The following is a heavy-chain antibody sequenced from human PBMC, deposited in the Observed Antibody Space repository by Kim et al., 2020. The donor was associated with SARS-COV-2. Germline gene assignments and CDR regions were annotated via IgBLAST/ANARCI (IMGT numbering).Heavy chain of an antibody. CDR3: AVLVDTAMDSDY. V-gene: IGHV1-46*01. CDR1: GYTFTSYY. D-gene: IGHD5-18*01. CDR2: INPSGGST. J-gene: IGHJ4*02. Sequence: ASVKVSCKASGYTFTSYYMHWVRQAPGQGLEWMGLINPSGGSTSYAQKFQGRVTMTRDTSTSTVYMELSSLRSEDTAVYYCAVLVDTAMDSDYWGQGTLVTVSS.